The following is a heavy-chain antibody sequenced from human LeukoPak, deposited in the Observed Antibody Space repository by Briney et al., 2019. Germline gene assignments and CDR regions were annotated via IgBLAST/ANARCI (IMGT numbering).Heavy chain of an antibody. J-gene: IGHJ6*02. CDR3: ARDRGALLWFGERAQDGYGMDV. V-gene: IGHV3-48*04. D-gene: IGHD3-10*01. CDR1: GFTFSSYG. Sequence: TGGSLRLSCAASGFTFSSYGMNWVRQAPGKGLEWVSYISSSSSTIYYADSVKGRFTISRDSAKNSLYLQMNSLRAEDTAVYYCARDRGALLWFGERAQDGYGMDVWGQGTTVTVSS. CDR2: ISSSSSTI.